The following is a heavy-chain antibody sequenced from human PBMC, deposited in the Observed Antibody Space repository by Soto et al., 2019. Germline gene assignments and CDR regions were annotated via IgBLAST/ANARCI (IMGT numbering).Heavy chain of an antibody. CDR2: FDPEDGET. CDR3: ATEGPDYYYGMDV. J-gene: IGHJ6*02. Sequence: SGEACFKVSGYTLTELSMHSVRQAPGKGLEWMGGFDPEDGETIYAQKFQGRVTMTEDTSTDTAYMELSSLRSEDTAVYYCATEGPDYYYGMDVWGQGTTVTVSS. CDR1: GYTLTELS. V-gene: IGHV1-24*01.